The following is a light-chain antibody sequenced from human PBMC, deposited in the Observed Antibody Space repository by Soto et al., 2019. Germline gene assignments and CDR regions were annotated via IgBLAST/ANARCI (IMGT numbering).Light chain of an antibody. V-gene: IGLV3-1*01. J-gene: IGLJ1*01. CDR1: KLGDKY. CDR3: QAWDSSTAV. CDR2: QDS. Sequence: SYDLTQPPSVSVSPGQTASITCSGDKLGDKYACWYQQKPGQSPVLVIYQDSKRPSGIPERFSGSKSGNTATLTISGTQAMDEADYYCQAWDSSTAVFGTGTKVTVL.